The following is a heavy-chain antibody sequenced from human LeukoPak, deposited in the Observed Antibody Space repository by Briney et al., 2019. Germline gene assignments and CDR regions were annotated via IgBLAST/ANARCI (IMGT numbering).Heavy chain of an antibody. CDR2: IDSDGRTT. CDR1: GFTFGRYW. CDR3: ARLTITTPFVDY. Sequence: GGSLRLSCAASGFTFGRYWMHWVRHAPGEGLVWVSRIDSDGRTTNYADSVKGRFTISRDNAKNTLYLQMNSLRDEDTAVYYCARLTITTPFVDYWGQGTLVTVSS. D-gene: IGHD4-11*01. J-gene: IGHJ4*02. V-gene: IGHV3-74*01.